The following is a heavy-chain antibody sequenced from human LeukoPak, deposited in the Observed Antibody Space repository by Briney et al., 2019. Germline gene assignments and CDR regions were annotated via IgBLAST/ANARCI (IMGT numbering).Heavy chain of an antibody. CDR3: TSEWYQCQNDAFDI. D-gene: IGHD3-3*01. Sequence: GGSLRLSCAASGFTFSNAWMNWVRQAPGKGLEWVGRIKSKTDGGTTDYAAPVKGRFTISRDDSKNTLYLQMNCLKTEDTAVYYCTSEWYQCQNDAFDIWGQGTMVTVSS. J-gene: IGHJ3*02. CDR1: GFTFSNAW. CDR2: IKSKTDGGTT. V-gene: IGHV3-15*07.